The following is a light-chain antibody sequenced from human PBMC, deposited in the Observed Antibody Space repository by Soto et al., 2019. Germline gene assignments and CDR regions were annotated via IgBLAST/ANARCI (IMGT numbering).Light chain of an antibody. Sequence: EIVMTQSPATLSVSPGERATLSCRASQSVSSNLAWYQQNPGQAPRLLIYGASTRATGIPARFSGSGSGTQFTLTISSLHSEDFAVYYCQQYNNWLSTFGGGTKVEIK. V-gene: IGKV3-15*01. J-gene: IGKJ4*01. CDR2: GAS. CDR3: QQYNNWLST. CDR1: QSVSSN.